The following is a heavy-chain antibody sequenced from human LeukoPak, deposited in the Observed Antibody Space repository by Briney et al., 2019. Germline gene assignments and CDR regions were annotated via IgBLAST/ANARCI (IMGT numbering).Heavy chain of an antibody. V-gene: IGHV3-30-3*01. CDR3: ARDMLDTAMDDY. D-gene: IGHD5-18*01. J-gene: IGHJ4*02. Sequence: GGSLRLPCAASGFTFSSYAMHWVRQAPGKGLEWVAVISYDGSNKYYADSVKGRFTISRDNSKNTLYLQMNSLRAEDTAVYYCARDMLDTAMDDYWGQGTLVTVSS. CDR2: ISYDGSNK. CDR1: GFTFSSYA.